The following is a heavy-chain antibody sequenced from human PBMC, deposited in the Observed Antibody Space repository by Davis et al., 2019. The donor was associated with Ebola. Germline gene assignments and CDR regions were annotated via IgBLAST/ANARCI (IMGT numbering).Heavy chain of an antibody. CDR3: ATGETYYYESSGYYNS. D-gene: IGHD3-22*01. CDR2: IFSGGST. CDR1: GFTVSDNY. Sequence: GESLKISCAASGFTVSDNYMSWVRQAPGTGLEWVSVIFSGGSTHYADSVKGRFTISRDNSKNTLYLQMSSLRAEDTAVYYCATGETYYYESSGYYNSWGQGTLVTVSS. V-gene: IGHV3-53*01. J-gene: IGHJ5*02.